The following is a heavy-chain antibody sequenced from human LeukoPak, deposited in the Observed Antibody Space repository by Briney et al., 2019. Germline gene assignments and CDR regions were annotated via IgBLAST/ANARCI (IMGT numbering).Heavy chain of an antibody. V-gene: IGHV3-30*03. CDR1: GFTFSSYG. Sequence: GGSLRLSCAASGFTFSSYGMHWVRQAPGKGLEWVAVISYDGSNKYYADSVKGRFTISRDNSKNTLYLQMNSLRAEDTAVYYCARLLWSYYYYGMDVWGQGTTVTVSS. J-gene: IGHJ6*02. CDR2: ISYDGSNK. CDR3: ARLLWSYYYYGMDV. D-gene: IGHD3-10*01.